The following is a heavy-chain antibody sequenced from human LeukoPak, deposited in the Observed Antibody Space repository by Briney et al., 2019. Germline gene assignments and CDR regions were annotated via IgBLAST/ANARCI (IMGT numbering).Heavy chain of an antibody. CDR1: GYTFTSYG. CDR3: ARFPKRTILVVPTARPAGLDP. V-gene: IGHV1-18*01. CDR2: ISAYNGNT. Sequence: ASVKVSCKASGYTFTSYGISWVRQAPGQGLEWMGWISAYNGNTNYAQKLQGRVTMTTDTSTSTAYMELRSLRSEDTAVYYCARFPKRTILVVPTARPAGLDPWGQGTLVTVSS. J-gene: IGHJ5*02. D-gene: IGHD2-2*01.